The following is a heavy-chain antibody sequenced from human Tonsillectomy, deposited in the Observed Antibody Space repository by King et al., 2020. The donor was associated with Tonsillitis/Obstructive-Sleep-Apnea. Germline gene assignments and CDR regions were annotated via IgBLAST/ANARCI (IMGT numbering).Heavy chain of an antibody. J-gene: IGHJ4*02. CDR2: ITSYI. Sequence: VQLVESGGGLVRPGGSLRLSCTASGFTFSSYSMSWVRQAPGKGLEWVSSITSYISYADTVKGRFTISRDNAKNSLYLQMNSLRAEDTAVYYCARGRSSWESDFDYWGQGTLVTVSS. CDR3: ARGRSSWESDFDY. D-gene: IGHD1-26*01. CDR1: GFTFSSYS. V-gene: IGHV3-21*01.